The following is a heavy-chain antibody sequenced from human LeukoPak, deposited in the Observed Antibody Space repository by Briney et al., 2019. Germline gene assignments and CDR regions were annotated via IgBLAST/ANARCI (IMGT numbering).Heavy chain of an antibody. CDR1: GGSISSGGYY. J-gene: IGHJ6*02. CDR2: IYTSGST. CDR3: ASSPGYVFYYGMDV. V-gene: IGHV4-61*02. D-gene: IGHD3-16*01. Sequence: PSETLSLTCTVSGGSISSGGYYWSWIRQPAGKGLEWIGRIYTSGSTNYNPSLKSRVTMSVDTSKNQFSLKLSSVTAADTAVYYCASSPGYVFYYGMDVWGQGTTVTVSS.